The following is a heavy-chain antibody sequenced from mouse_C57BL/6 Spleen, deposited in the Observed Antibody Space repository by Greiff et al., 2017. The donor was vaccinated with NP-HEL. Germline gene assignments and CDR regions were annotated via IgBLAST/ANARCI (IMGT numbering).Heavy chain of an antibody. CDR3: ARGIDY. V-gene: IGHV1-50*01. J-gene: IGHJ2*01. CDR2: IDASDSYT. CDR1: GYTFTSYW. Sequence: VRLQQPGAELVKPGASVKLSCKASGYTFTSYWMQWVKQRPGQGLEWFGEIDASDSYTNYTQKFKGKATLTVDTSSSTAYMQLSSLTSEDSAVYYCARGIDYWGQGTTLTVSS.